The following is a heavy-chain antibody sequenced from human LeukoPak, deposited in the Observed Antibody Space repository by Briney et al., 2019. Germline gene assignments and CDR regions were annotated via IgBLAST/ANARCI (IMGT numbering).Heavy chain of an antibody. J-gene: IGHJ4*02. Sequence: PSETLSLTCTVSGGSIGGDYWTWIRQPLGKGLQYIGYIYHTGGTNYNPSLKSRVTMSVDTSKNQFSLKLNSVTAADTAVYFCAKYGKSGWSIDNWGQGTLVTVSS. CDR3: AKYGKSGWSIDN. D-gene: IGHD6-19*01. CDR2: IYHTGGT. CDR1: GGSIGGDY. V-gene: IGHV4-59*08.